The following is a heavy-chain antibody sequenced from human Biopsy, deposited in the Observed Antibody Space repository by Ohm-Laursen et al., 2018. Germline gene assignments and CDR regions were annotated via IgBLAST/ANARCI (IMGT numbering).Heavy chain of an antibody. Sequence: SLRLSCAASGFNFGNYGMHWVRQAPGKGLEWVAVIWHDGRNKQYADSVKGRVTISRDNSRNTLYLQMNSLRAEDTAVYFCTNHYCGGITCLMNFWGQGTLVTVSS. J-gene: IGHJ4*02. CDR1: GFNFGNYG. V-gene: IGHV3-33*06. CDR2: IWHDGRNK. D-gene: IGHD2-21*01. CDR3: TNHYCGGITCLMNF.